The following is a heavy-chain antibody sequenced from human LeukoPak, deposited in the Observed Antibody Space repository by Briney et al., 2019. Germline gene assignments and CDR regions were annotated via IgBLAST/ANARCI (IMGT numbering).Heavy chain of an antibody. CDR2: IYDSGST. D-gene: IGHD1-1*01. J-gene: IGHJ4*02. CDR1: DGSISTYV. Sequence: SETLSLTCSVPDGSISTYVWSWIRQPPGKGLEWIGYIYDSGSTNYNPSLKSRVTMSVDTSKNQFSLKLRSVTAADTAVYYCAKGNNWLDYWGQGTLVTVSS. CDR3: AKGNNWLDY. V-gene: IGHV4-59*01.